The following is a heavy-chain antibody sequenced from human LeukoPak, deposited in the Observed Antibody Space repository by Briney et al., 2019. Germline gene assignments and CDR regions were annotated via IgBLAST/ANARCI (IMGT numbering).Heavy chain of an antibody. J-gene: IGHJ3*02. Sequence: SQTLSLTCTVSGGSISSGDYYWCWIRQPPGKGLEWIGYIYYSGSTYYNPSLKSRVTISVDTSKNQFSLKLSSVTAADTAVYYCARVRSSTLYAFDIWGQGTMVTVSS. CDR2: IYYSGST. V-gene: IGHV4-30-4*08. CDR1: GGSISSGDYY. D-gene: IGHD6-13*01. CDR3: ARVRSSTLYAFDI.